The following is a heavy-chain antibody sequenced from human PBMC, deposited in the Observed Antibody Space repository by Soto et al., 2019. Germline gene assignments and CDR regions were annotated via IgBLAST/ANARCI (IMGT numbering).Heavy chain of an antibody. CDR2: INHSGST. D-gene: IGHD3-16*02. Sequence: QVQLQQWGAGLLKPSEPLSLTCAVYGGSFSGYYWSWLRQPPGTGLEWIGEINHSGSTNYNPSLKSRVTISVDTSKNQFTLKLSSVTAADTAVYYCARALRLLGSYRYTGGLVDPWGQGTLVTVSS. J-gene: IGHJ5*02. V-gene: IGHV4-34*01. CDR1: GGSFSGYY. CDR3: ARALRLLGSYRYTGGLVDP.